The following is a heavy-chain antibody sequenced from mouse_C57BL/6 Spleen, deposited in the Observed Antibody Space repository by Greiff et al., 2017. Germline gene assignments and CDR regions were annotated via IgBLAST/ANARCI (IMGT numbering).Heavy chain of an antibody. Sequence: VQLQQSGPELVKPGASVKISCKASGYSFTGYYMNWVKQSPEKSLEWIGEINPSTGGTTYNQKFKAKATLTVDKYSSTAYMQLKSLTSEDSAVYYCARKLGYWGQGTTLTVSS. CDR1: GYSFTGYY. V-gene: IGHV1-42*01. J-gene: IGHJ2*01. CDR2: INPSTGGT. CDR3: ARKLGY.